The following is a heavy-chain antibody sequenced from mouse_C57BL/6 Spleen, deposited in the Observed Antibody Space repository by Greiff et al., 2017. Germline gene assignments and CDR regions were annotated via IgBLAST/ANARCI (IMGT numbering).Heavy chain of an antibody. CDR1: GYAFTNYL. Sequence: VQLQESGAELVRPGTSVKVSCKASGYAFTNYLIAWVKQRPGQGLEWIGVINPGCGGTNYNEKFKGKATLTADKSSSTAYMQLSSLTSEDYAVYFCARGGNCWYFDGWGTGTTVTVSS. J-gene: IGHJ1*03. CDR2: INPGCGGT. CDR3: ARGGNCWYFDG. D-gene: IGHD2-1*01. V-gene: IGHV1-54*01.